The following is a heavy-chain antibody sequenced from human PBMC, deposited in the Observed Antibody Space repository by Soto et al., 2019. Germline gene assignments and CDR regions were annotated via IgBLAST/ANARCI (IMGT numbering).Heavy chain of an antibody. D-gene: IGHD3-22*01. V-gene: IGHV4-34*01. CDR1: GGSFSGYY. CDR2: INHSGST. J-gene: IGHJ4*02. CDR3: ASDTYYYDSSGSAEFDY. Sequence: SETLSLTCAVYGGSFSGYYWSWIRQPPGKGLEWIGEINHSGSTNYNPSLKSRVTISVDTSKNQFSLKLSSVTAADTAVYYCASDTYYYDSSGSAEFDYWGQGTLVTVSS.